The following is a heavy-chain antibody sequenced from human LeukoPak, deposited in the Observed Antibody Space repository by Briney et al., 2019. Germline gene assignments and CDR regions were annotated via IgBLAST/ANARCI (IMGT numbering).Heavy chain of an antibody. V-gene: IGHV4-59*01. D-gene: IGHD2-15*01. J-gene: IGHJ6*03. CDR2: IYYTGST. CDR1: GGSISNYY. Sequence: PSETLSLTCTVSGGSISNYYWSWIRQPPGKGLEWIGYIYYTGSTNYNPSLKSRVTISADTSKNQFSLKLSSVTAADTAVYYCARVLRYCSGGNCYSGGLGYMDVWGKGTTVTISS. CDR3: ARVLRYCSGGNCYSGGLGYMDV.